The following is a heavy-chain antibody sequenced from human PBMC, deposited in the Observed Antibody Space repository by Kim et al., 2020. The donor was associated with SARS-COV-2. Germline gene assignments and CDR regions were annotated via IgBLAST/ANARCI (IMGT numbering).Heavy chain of an antibody. CDR1: GYSFTSYW. V-gene: IGHV5-51*01. CDR2: IYPGDSDT. CDR3: ARVFVNYGSGGWFDP. Sequence: GESLKISCKGSGYSFTSYWIGWVRQMPGKGLEWMGIIYPGDSDTRYSPSFQGQVTISADKSISTAYLQWSSLKASDTAMYYCARVFVNYGSGGWFDPWGQGTLVTVSS. J-gene: IGHJ5*02. D-gene: IGHD3-10*01.